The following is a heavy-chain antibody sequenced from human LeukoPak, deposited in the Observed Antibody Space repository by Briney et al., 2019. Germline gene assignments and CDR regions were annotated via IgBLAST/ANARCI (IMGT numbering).Heavy chain of an antibody. D-gene: IGHD5-24*01. J-gene: IGHJ5*02. CDR3: ARGPESPVEMATIARLFDP. CDR1: GGSFSGYY. V-gene: IGHV4-34*01. CDR2: INHSGST. Sequence: PSETLSLTCAVYGGSFSGYYWSWIRQPPGKGLEWIGEINHSGSTNYNPSLKSRVTISVDTSKNQFSLKLSSVTAADTAVYYCARGPESPVEMATIARLFDPWGQGTLVTVSS.